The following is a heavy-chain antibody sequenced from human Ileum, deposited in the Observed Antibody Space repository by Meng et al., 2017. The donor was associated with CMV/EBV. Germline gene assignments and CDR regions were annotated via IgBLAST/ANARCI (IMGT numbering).Heavy chain of an antibody. D-gene: IGHD6-13*01. CDR1: GFTFSNYA. CDR3: AKIYSSSWYVFSDF. V-gene: IGHV3-23*01. Sequence: SGFTFSNYAMNWVRQAPGKGLEWVSAISGSGGVTNYADSVKGRFTISRDSSKNTLYLQMNSLRAEDTAIYYCAKIYSSSWYVFSDFWGQGTLVTVSS. CDR2: ISGSGGVT. J-gene: IGHJ4*02.